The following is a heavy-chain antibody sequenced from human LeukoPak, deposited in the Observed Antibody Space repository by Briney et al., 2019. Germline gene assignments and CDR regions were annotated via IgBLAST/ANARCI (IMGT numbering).Heavy chain of an antibody. D-gene: IGHD3-3*01. CDR1: GGSFSGYY. V-gene: IGHV4-34*01. CDR2: INHSGST. J-gene: IGHJ6*02. CDR3: ARGVPVLEWLLSYYYYGMDV. Sequence: SETLSHTCAVYGGSFSGYYWTWIRQPPGKGLEWIGEINHSGSTNYNPSLKSRVTISVDTSKNQFSLKLSSVTAADTAVYYCARGVPVLEWLLSYYYYGMDVWGQGTTVTVSS.